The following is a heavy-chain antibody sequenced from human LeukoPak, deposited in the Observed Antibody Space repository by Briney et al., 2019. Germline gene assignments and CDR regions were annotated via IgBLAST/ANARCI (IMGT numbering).Heavy chain of an antibody. J-gene: IGHJ6*03. D-gene: IGHD6-19*01. Sequence: GGSLRLSCAASGFTFSTYNMNWVRRTPGEGLEWVSSITTSSSYMFYADSVRGRFTISRDNAENSLYLQMNSLRDEDTAVYYCARDPYSGGYGAYYYYYMDVWGKGTTVTVSS. CDR1: GFTFSTYN. V-gene: IGHV3-21*01. CDR3: ARDPYSGGYGAYYYYYMDV. CDR2: ITTSSSYM.